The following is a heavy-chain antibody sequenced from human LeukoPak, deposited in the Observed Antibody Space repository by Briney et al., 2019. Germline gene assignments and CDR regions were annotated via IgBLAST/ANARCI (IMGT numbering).Heavy chain of an antibody. J-gene: IGHJ4*02. CDR3: ARSGDSGYDFFDY. CDR2: ISYSGST. D-gene: IGHD5-12*01. V-gene: IGHV4-59*01. CDR1: GGSISTYY. Sequence: KTSETLSLTCTVSGGSISTYYWSWIRQPPGKGLEWIGYISYSGSTKYNPSLKSRVTISVDTPKNQLSLKLSSVTAADTAVYYCARSGDSGYDFFDYWGQGTLVTVSS.